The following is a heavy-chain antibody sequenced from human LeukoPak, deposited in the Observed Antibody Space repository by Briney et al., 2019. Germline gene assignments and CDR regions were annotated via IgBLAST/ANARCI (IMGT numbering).Heavy chain of an antibody. J-gene: IGHJ5*02. Sequence: GESLRLSCAASGFTFSTYWMHWVRQAPGKGLAWVSHIKSDGSSTNYADSVKGRFTISRDNAKNTLYLQMNSLRAEDTAVYYCARRRNDGSNWFDPWGQGTLVTVSS. CDR1: GFTFSTYW. D-gene: IGHD1-1*01. CDR3: ARRRNDGSNWFDP. CDR2: IKSDGSST. V-gene: IGHV3-74*01.